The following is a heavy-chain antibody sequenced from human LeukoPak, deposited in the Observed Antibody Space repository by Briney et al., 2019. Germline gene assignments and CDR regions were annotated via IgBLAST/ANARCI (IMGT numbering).Heavy chain of an antibody. D-gene: IGHD3-22*01. Sequence: ASVKVSCKASGYTYTSYGISWVRQAPGQGLEWMGWMNPNSGNTGYAQKFQGRVTMTRNTSISTAYMELSSLRSEDTAVYYCATDYYDSSGYYPFDYWGQGTLVTVSS. CDR3: ATDYYDSSGYYPFDY. V-gene: IGHV1-8*02. CDR2: MNPNSGNT. CDR1: GYTYTSYG. J-gene: IGHJ4*02.